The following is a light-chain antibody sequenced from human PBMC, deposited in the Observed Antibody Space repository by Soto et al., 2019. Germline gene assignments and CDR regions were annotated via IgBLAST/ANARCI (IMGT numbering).Light chain of an antibody. V-gene: IGKV3-15*01. CDR3: HQYNNWPPYT. CDR1: QSVSSN. CDR2: GAS. J-gene: IGKJ2*01. Sequence: ETVMTQSPATLSVSPGERATLSCRASQSVSSNLAWYQQKPGKAPRLLIYGASTRATGIPARFSGSGSGTEFTLTISSLQSEDFAVYYCHQYNNWPPYTFGQGTKLEIK.